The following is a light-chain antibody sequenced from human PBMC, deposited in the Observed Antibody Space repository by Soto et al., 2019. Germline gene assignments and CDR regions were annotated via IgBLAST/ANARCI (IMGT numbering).Light chain of an antibody. CDR3: QQAHNLPVT. CDR1: QDIASW. Sequence: DIRMTQSPSSVSGSVGDRVSMTCRASQDIASWLAWYQQRPGKAPVLLIFGASILQSGVSSRFSGSGAGTEFNLTINSLQPEDFGVYCCQQAHNLPVTFGGGTKVEIK. J-gene: IGKJ4*01. V-gene: IGKV1-12*01. CDR2: GAS.